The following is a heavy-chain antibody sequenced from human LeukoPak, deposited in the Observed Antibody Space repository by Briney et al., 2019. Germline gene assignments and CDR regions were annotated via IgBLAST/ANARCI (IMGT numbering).Heavy chain of an antibody. CDR1: GFTFSSYV. CDR3: ARVRHGGAFDI. J-gene: IGHJ3*02. V-gene: IGHV3-23*01. CDR2: ISGSGGST. Sequence: GGSLRLSCAASGFTFSSYVLSWVRQAPGKGLDWVSGISGSGGSTYYADSVKGRFTISRDNSKNTLYLQMNSLRAEDTAVYYCARVRHGGAFDIWGQGTMVTVSS. D-gene: IGHD3-10*01.